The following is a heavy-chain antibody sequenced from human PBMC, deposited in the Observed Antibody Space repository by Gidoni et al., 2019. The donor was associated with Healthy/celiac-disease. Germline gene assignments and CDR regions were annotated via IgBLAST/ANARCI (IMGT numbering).Heavy chain of an antibody. CDR2: IYYSGST. D-gene: IGHD2-15*01. J-gene: IGHJ5*02. Sequence: QLQLQESGPGLVKPSETLSFTCTVHGGSISSSSYYWGWIRQPPGKGLAWIGSIYYSGSTYYNPSLKSRVTISVDTSKNQFSLKLSSVTAADTAVYYCASCTPDGGWFDPWGQGTLVTVSS. V-gene: IGHV4-39*01. CDR3: ASCTPDGGWFDP. CDR1: GGSISSSSYY.